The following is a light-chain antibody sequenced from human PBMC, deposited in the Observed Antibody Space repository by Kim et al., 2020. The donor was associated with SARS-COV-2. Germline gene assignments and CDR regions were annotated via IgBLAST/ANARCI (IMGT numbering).Light chain of an antibody. Sequence: VFPGECAPLSRRASRSVSPYLACYQQTPGHARPLLFSGASTRATGLPARFSGSAYGTESTLTISSLQSEDFAVYYCQKYDNCPITFGQGTRLEIK. J-gene: IGKJ5*01. CDR1: RSVSPY. V-gene: IGKV3-15*01. CDR3: QKYDNCPIT. CDR2: GAS.